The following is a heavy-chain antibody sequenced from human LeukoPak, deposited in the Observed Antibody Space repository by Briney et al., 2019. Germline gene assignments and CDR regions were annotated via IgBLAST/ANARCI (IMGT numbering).Heavy chain of an antibody. Sequence: SQTLSLTCTVSGGSISSGGYYWSWIRQPPGKGLEWIGYIYYSGSTNYNPSLKSRVTISVDTSKNQFSLKLSSVTAADTAVYYCARSPTHGNLDYHYYMDVWGKGTTGTVSS. CDR1: GGSISSGGYY. V-gene: IGHV4-61*08. CDR3: ARSPTHGNLDYHYYMDV. CDR2: IYYSGST. J-gene: IGHJ6*03. D-gene: IGHD4-23*01.